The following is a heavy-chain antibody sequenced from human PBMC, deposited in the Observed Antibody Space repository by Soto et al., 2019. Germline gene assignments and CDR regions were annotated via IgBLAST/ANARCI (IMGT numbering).Heavy chain of an antibody. CDR1: GYTFTGYY. CDR2: INPNSGGT. J-gene: IGHJ6*02. Sequence: SVKVSCQASGYTFTGYYMHWVREAPVQGLEWMGWINPNSGGTNYAQKFQGRVTMTRDTSISTAYMELSRLRSDDTAVYYCATCKKTSHLDYYYYGMDVWGQGTTVTVSS. V-gene: IGHV1-2*02. CDR3: ATCKKTSHLDYYYYGMDV.